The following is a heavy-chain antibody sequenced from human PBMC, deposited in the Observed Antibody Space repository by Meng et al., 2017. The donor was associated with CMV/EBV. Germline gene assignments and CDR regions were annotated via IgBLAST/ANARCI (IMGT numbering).Heavy chain of an antibody. D-gene: IGHD3-22*01. Sequence: QVQLVQSGAEVKKTGASVKVSCKGSGYTFTGYYMHWVRQAPGQGLEWMGWINPNSGGTNYAQKFQGRVTMTRDTSISTAYMELSRLRPDDTAVYYCARDHYYDSSGYYSDVGPWGQGTMVTVAS. CDR3: ARDHYYDSSGYYSDVGP. V-gene: IGHV1-2*02. J-gene: IGHJ5*02. CDR2: INPNSGGT. CDR1: GYTFTGYY.